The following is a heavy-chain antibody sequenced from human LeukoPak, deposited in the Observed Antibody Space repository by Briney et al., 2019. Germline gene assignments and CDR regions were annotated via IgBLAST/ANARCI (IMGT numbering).Heavy chain of an antibody. Sequence: ASVKVSCKASGYTFTSYGISWVRQAPGQGLEWMGWISAYNGNINYAQKLQGRVTMTTDTSTSTAYMELRSLRSDDTAVYYCARIAYCGGDCYTTYFDYWGQGTLVTVSS. CDR2: ISAYNGNI. J-gene: IGHJ4*02. CDR3: ARIAYCGGDCYTTYFDY. D-gene: IGHD2-21*01. CDR1: GYTFTSYG. V-gene: IGHV1-18*01.